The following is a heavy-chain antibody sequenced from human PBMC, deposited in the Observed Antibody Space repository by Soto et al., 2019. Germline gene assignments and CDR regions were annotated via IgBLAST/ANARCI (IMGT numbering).Heavy chain of an antibody. CDR2: INEDSSYI. CDR1: GSSFIFYS. CDR3: VRDFGWYFRSGYMDV. V-gene: IGHV3-21*02. J-gene: IGHJ6*03. D-gene: IGHD3-3*01. Sequence: EVQLVESGGGLVKPGGSLRLSCEAFGSSFIFYSMNWVRRAPGKGLEGVSSINEDSSYIYYAHSLRGRFTISRDNAKDSLYLQMNSLRAEDTAVYYCVRDFGWYFRSGYMDVWGDGATVTVSS.